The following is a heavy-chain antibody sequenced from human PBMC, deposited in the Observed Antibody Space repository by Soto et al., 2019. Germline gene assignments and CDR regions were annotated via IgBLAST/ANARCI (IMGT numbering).Heavy chain of an antibody. CDR1: GGSISSSIYY. CDR3: ARQLPYYDFWSGYYSHYYYYGMDV. Sequence: PSDTLSLTCTVSGGSISSSIYYWGWILQPPGKGLEWIGSIYYSGSTYYNPSLKSRVTISVDTSKNQFSLKLSSVTAADTAVYYCARQLPYYDFWSGYYSHYYYYGMDVWGKGTTVTVS. D-gene: IGHD3-3*01. J-gene: IGHJ6*04. V-gene: IGHV4-39*01. CDR2: IYYSGST.